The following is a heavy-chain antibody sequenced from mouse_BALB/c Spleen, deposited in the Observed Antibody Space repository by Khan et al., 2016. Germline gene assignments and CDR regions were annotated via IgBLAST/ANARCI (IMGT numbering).Heavy chain of an antibody. Sequence: QVQLQQSGAELVRPGTSVKVSCKASGYAFTNYLIEWVKQRPGQGLEWIGVINPGSGGTNYNEKFKGKATLTADKSSSTAYMQLSSLTSDDSEVYYCARGYAGFAYWGQGTVFTVSA. CDR2: INPGSGGT. CDR1: GYAFTNYL. V-gene: IGHV1-54*01. D-gene: IGHD2-14*01. J-gene: IGHJ3*01. CDR3: ARGYAGFAY.